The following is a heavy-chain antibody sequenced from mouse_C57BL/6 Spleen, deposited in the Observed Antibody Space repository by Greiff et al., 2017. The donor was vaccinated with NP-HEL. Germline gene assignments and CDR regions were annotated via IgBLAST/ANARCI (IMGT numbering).Heavy chain of an antibody. Sequence: EVQLQQSGAELVRPGASVKLSCTASGFNIKDDYMHWVKQRPEQGLEWIGWIDPENGDTEYASKFQGKATITADTSSNTAYLQLSSLTSEDTAVYYCTSTDYGSCYAAYWGQGTLVTVSA. CDR2: IDPENGDT. J-gene: IGHJ3*01. CDR3: TSTDYGSCYAAY. CDR1: GFNIKDDY. V-gene: IGHV14-4*01. D-gene: IGHD1-1*01.